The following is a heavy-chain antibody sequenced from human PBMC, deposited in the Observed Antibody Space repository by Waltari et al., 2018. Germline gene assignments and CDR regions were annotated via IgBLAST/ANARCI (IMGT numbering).Heavy chain of an antibody. Sequence: QLHLQDSGPGLVKPSETLFLTCTVSGDSISSRCYYWGWIRQPPGKGPQWIGSLYYSGITYYNPSLESRVSMSVDTSKNQLSLMLSAVTAADTAVYYCARDRIPATFRCWFDSWGPGTLVTVSS. J-gene: IGHJ5*01. CDR3: ARDRIPATFRCWFDS. CDR2: LYYSGIT. D-gene: IGHD2-2*01. V-gene: IGHV4-39*07. CDR1: GDSISSRCYY.